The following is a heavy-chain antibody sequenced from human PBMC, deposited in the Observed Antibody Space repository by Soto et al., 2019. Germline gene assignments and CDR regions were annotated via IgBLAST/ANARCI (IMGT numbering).Heavy chain of an antibody. D-gene: IGHD3-10*01. CDR3: ARAGHYYGSGSPPNWFDP. CDR2: TYYRSKWYN. V-gene: IGHV6-1*01. CDR1: GDSVSSNSAA. Sequence: PSQTLSLTCAISGDSVSSNSAAWNWIRQSPSRGLEWLGRTYYRSKWYNDYAVSVKSRITINPDTSKNKFSLQLNSVTPEDTAVYYCARAGHYYGSGSPPNWFDPWGQGTLVTVSS. J-gene: IGHJ5*02.